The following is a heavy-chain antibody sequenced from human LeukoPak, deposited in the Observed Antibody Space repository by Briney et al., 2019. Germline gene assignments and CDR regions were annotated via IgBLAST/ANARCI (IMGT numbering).Heavy chain of an antibody. Sequence: GGSLRLSYAASGFTVSTNYMSWVRQAPGKGLEWVSVIYSGGTTYYADSVKGRFTISRDNSKNTLYLQMNSLRAEDTAAYYCARDRGGSRSDCWGQGTLVTVSS. V-gene: IGHV3-66*01. CDR2: IYSGGTT. CDR1: GFTVSTNY. D-gene: IGHD6-13*01. J-gene: IGHJ4*02. CDR3: ARDRGGSRSDC.